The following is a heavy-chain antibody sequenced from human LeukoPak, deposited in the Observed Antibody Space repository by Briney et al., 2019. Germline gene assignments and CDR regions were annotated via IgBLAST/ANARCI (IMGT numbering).Heavy chain of an antibody. D-gene: IGHD6-19*01. CDR3: ARGDSSGWHGGFDY. J-gene: IGHJ4*02. CDR1: GGSISSYY. Sequence: PSETLSLTCTVSGGSISSYYWSWLRQPPGKGLEWIGYIYYSGSTNYNPSLKSRVTISVDTSKNQFSLKLSSVTAADTAVYYCARGDSSGWHGGFDYWGQGTLVTVSS. V-gene: IGHV4-59*01. CDR2: IYYSGST.